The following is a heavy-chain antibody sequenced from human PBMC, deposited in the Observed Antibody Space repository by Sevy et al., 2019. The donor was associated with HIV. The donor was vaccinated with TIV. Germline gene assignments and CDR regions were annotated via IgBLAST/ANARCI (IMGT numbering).Heavy chain of an antibody. CDR2: LSGSGGST. Sequence: GSLRRSCAASGFTFSSYAMNWVRQAPWKGLEWVSGLSGSGGSTNYADSVKGRFTISRDNSKNTLYLQMSSLRADNTAVYYCAKDRVWEVGEAFDIWRQGTIVTVSS. J-gene: IGHJ3*02. CDR3: AKDRVWEVGEAFDI. V-gene: IGHV3-23*01. D-gene: IGHD6-13*01. CDR1: GFTFSSYA.